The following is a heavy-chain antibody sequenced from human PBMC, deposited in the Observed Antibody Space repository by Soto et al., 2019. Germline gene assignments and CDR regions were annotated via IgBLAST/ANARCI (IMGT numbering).Heavy chain of an antibody. J-gene: IGHJ6*02. Sequence: ASVKVSCKASGYTYTSYAMHWVRQAPGQRLEWMGWINAGNGNTKYSQKFQGRVTITRDTSASTAYMELSSLRSEDTAVYYCARDPCSGGSCYLSYYHGMDVWGQGTTVTVSS. CDR2: INAGNGNT. D-gene: IGHD2-15*01. V-gene: IGHV1-3*01. CDR3: ARDPCSGGSCYLSYYHGMDV. CDR1: GYTYTSYA.